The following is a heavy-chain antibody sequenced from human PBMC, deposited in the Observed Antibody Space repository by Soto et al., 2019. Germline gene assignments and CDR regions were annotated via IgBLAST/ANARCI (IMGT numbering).Heavy chain of an antibody. V-gene: IGHV1-69*01. D-gene: IGHD2-15*01. CDR3: VRGGGSWARFDY. CDR1: GGTFRNFA. CDR2: IIPIFGTA. J-gene: IGHJ4*02. Sequence: QVQLVQSGAEVRKPGSSVKVSCKAFGGTFRNFAFSWVRQAPGQGLEWMGGIIPIFGTANYAQKFQGRVTITADESTSSAYMQLNSLRYDDTAVYYCVRGGGSWARFDYWGQGSLVTVSS.